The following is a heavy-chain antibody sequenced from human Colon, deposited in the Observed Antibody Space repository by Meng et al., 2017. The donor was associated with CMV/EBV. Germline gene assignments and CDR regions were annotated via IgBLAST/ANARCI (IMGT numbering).Heavy chain of an antibody. CDR3: ARANSGGFYYADY. CDR1: GFKFEEFG. V-gene: IGHV3-20*04. CDR2: INSLGTSR. D-gene: IGHD2-15*01. J-gene: IGHJ4*02. Sequence: GESLKISCAASGFKFEEFGINWVRQVPGKGLEWVSGINSLGTSRGYGSSVKGRFTISRDNAKNSLYLQMNSLRVEDTAMYFCARANSGGFYYADYWGQGILVTVSS.